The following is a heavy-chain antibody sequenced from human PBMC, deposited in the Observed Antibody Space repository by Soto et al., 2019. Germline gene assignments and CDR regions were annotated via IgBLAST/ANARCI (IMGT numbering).Heavy chain of an antibody. CDR2: IYYSGST. V-gene: IGHV4-61*08. CDR1: CGSVISGDYY. J-gene: IGHJ5*02. CDR3: ARIPVDTYMINWFDP. Sequence: KPSETLSLTCTFSCGSVISGDYYWSWIRQPPGKGLEWIGYIYYSGSTNYNPSLKSRVSISLDTSKNQFSLRLTSVTAADTAVYYCARIPVDTYMINWFDPWGQGTLVTVSS. D-gene: IGHD5-18*01.